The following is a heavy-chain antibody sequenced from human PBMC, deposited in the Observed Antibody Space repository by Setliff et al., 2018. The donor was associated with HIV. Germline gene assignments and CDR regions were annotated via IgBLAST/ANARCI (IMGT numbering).Heavy chain of an antibody. CDR1: GFTFSNYA. CDR3: AGPYFFTY. CDR2: ISGSGGST. Sequence: GVLRLSCAASGFTFSNYAMSWVRQAPGKGLEWVSAISGSGGSTYYADSVKGRFTISRDNSKNSYYLQMDSLRAEDTAVYYCAGPYFFTYWGQGTLVTVSS. J-gene: IGHJ4*02. V-gene: IGHV3-23*01. D-gene: IGHD1-26*01.